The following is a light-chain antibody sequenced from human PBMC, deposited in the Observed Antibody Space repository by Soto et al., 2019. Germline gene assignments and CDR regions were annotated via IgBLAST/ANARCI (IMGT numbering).Light chain of an antibody. CDR3: QQYNSFWT. Sequence: DIQMTQSPSTLSASVGDRVTITCRASQSVSSWLAWYQQKPGKAPNLLIYKASSLESGVPSRFSGSGSGTEFTLTSSSLQPDDFATYYCQQYNSFWTFGQGTKVDIK. CDR2: KAS. J-gene: IGKJ1*01. CDR1: QSVSSW. V-gene: IGKV1-5*03.